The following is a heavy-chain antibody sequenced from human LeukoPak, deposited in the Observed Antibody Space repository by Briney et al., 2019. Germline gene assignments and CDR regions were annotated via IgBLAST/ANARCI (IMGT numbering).Heavy chain of an antibody. CDR3: ARIYSSGWYYYYYMDV. J-gene: IGHJ6*03. Sequence: SETLSLTCAVYGGSFSGYYWSWIRQPPGKGLEWIGEINHSGSTNYNPSLKSRVTISVDTSKNQFSLKLSSVTAADTAVYYCARIYSSGWYYYYYMDVWGKGTTVTVSS. V-gene: IGHV4-34*01. CDR2: INHSGST. CDR1: GGSFSGYY. D-gene: IGHD6-19*01.